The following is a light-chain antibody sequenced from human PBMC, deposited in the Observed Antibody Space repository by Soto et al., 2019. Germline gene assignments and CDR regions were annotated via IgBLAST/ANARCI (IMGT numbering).Light chain of an antibody. Sequence: DIQMTQSPSSVSASVGDRVTITCRASQGISSWLAWYQQRPGKAPKLLIFPASSLQSGVPSRFSGSESGTDFTLTISSLQSEDFGTYYCQQSYSTPRTFGHGTKLEIK. CDR3: QQSYSTPRT. V-gene: IGKV1-12*01. CDR2: PAS. J-gene: IGKJ2*01. CDR1: QGISSW.